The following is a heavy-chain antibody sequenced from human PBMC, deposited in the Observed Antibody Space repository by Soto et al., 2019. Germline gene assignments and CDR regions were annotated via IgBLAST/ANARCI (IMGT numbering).Heavy chain of an antibody. J-gene: IGHJ4*01. CDR2: IGPSGGTT. Sequence: EVQVLESGGDLVQPGGSLRLSCAASGFTFSTYAMSWVRQAPGKGLEWVSAIGPSGGTTYYADSVKGRFTISRDNSKNPPFLLMSGLRDEDTAKYYCVAISRYNGWSWDHLCHGNLVTVSS. V-gene: IGHV3-23*01. CDR3: VAISRYNGWSWDH. D-gene: IGHD1-26*01. CDR1: GFTFSTYA.